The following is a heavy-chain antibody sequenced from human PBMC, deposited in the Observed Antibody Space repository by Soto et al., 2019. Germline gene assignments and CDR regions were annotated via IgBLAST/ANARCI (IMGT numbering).Heavy chain of an antibody. D-gene: IGHD2-8*02. CDR2: ISYDGSNK. CDR1: GLHFSSYG. CDR3: ARIGCTGDNCKPYAYYAMDV. J-gene: IGHJ6*02. V-gene: IGHV3-30*03. Sequence: PGVSLRLSCAAAGLHFSSYGMHWVRQAPGKGLEWVAVISYDGSNKYYADSVKGRFTISRDNSKNTLYLQMNSLRAEDTAVYYCARIGCTGDNCKPYAYYAMDVWGQGTTVTVSS.